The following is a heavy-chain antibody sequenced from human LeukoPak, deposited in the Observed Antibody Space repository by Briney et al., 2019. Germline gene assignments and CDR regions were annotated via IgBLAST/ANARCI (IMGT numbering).Heavy chain of an antibody. CDR2: INHSGST. J-gene: IGHJ5*02. V-gene: IGHV4-34*01. CDR3: ARDRHYNWFDP. CDR1: GGSFSGYY. Sequence: SETLSLTCAVYGGSFSGYYWSWIRQPPGKGLEWIGEINHSGSTNYNPSLKSRVTISVDTSKNQFSLKLSSVTAADTAVYYCARDRHYNWFDPWGQGTLVTVSS.